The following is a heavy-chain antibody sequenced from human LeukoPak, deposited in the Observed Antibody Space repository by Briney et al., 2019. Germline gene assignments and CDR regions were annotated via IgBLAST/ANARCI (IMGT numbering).Heavy chain of an antibody. CDR3: AKGDSAYYAFDY. D-gene: IGHD1-26*01. CDR1: GFTFSSYA. V-gene: IGHV3-23*01. CDR2: TSGSGGST. J-gene: IGHJ4*02. Sequence: GGSLRLSCAASGFTFSSYAMSWVRQAPGKGLEWVSTTSGSGGSTYYADSVKGRFTISRDNSQNTVYLHMNSLRAEDTAVYYCAKGDSAYYAFDYWGPGTLVTVSS.